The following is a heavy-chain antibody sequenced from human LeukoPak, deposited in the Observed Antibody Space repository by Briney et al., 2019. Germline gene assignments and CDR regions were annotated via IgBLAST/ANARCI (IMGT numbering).Heavy chain of an antibody. D-gene: IGHD2-15*01. CDR2: IISSSSYI. CDR1: GFTFSSYS. Sequence: GGSLRLSCAASGFTFSSYSMNWVRQAPGKGLEWVSSIISSSSYIYYADSVKGRFTISRDNAKNSLYLQMNSLRAEDTAVYYCAREALGYCSGGSCYSGTDFDYWGQGTLVTVSS. J-gene: IGHJ4*02. CDR3: AREALGYCSGGSCYSGTDFDY. V-gene: IGHV3-21*01.